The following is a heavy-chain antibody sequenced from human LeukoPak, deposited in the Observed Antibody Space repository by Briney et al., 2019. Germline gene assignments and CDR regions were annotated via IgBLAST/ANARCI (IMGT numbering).Heavy chain of an antibody. CDR1: GGSISSYY. Sequence: PAETLSLTCTVSGGSISSYYWTWIRQPPGKGLEWIGYIYYSGSTNYNPSLKSRVTISVDTSKNQFSLKRSSVTAADTAVYYCARHVGSGWEYFQHWGQGTLVTVSS. J-gene: IGHJ1*01. CDR2: IYYSGST. CDR3: ARHVGSGWEYFQH. V-gene: IGHV4-59*08. D-gene: IGHD6-19*01.